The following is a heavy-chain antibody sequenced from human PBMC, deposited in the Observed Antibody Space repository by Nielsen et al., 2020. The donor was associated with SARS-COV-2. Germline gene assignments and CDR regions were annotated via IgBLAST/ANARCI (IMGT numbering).Heavy chain of an antibody. Sequence: SETLSLTCTVSGGSISSSSYYWGWIRQPPGKGLEWIGSIYYSGSTYYNPSLKSRVTISVDTSKNQFSLKLSSVTAADTAVYYCARQHGDAPDYWGQGTLVTVSS. D-gene: IGHD4-17*01. J-gene: IGHJ4*02. CDR1: GGSISSSSYY. V-gene: IGHV4-39*01. CDR3: ARQHGDAPDY. CDR2: IYYSGST.